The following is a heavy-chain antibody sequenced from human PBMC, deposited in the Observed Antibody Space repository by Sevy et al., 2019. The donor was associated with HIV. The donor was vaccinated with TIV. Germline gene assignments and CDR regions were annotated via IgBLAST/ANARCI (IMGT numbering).Heavy chain of an antibody. CDR3: VRDDRDGYFEY. CDR1: GYTFTGYY. CDR2: INPDSGGP. V-gene: IGHV1-2*02. J-gene: IGHJ4*02. Sequence: ASVKVSCKASGYTFTGYYMHCMRQAPGQGLEWMGWINPDSGGPIYAPKFQGRVTLTRDTSISTAYMDLSRLKSDDTAVYYCVRDDRDGYFEYWGQGTLVTVSS.